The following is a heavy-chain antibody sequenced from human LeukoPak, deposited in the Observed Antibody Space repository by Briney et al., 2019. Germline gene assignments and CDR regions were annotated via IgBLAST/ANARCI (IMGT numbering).Heavy chain of an antibody. CDR3: TRAYWIGLHFDS. CDR1: GGSISSGDYF. J-gene: IGHJ4*02. D-gene: IGHD3-3*01. CDR2: IYYSGTT. Sequence: PSETLSLTCSVSGGSISSGDYFWTWIRQPPGKGLEYIGYIYYSGTTYYNPSLKSRITMSVDMSANQFSLRLTSVSAADTAVYYCTRAYWIGLHFDSWGQGTLVTVSS. V-gene: IGHV4-30-4*01.